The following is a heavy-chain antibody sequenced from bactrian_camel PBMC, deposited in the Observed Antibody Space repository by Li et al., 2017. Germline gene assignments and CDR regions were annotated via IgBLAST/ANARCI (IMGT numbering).Heavy chain of an antibody. J-gene: IGHJ5*01. CDR1: GYTYS. D-gene: IGHD3*01. CDR2: INTDGGK. CDR3: AATPWGGLLPTLRRYDYIY. Sequence: HVQLVESGGGSVQAGGSLRLSCAASGYTYSMGWFRQAPGKEREGVAAINTDGGKNYADSVKGRFTISKDNGKNTLYLEMNSLKPEDTAMYYCAATPWGGLLPTLRRYDYIYWGQ. V-gene: IGHV3S53*01.